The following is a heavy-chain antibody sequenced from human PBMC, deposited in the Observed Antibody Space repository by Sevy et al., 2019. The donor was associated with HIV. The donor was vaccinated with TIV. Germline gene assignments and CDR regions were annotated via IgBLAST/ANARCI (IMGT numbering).Heavy chain of an antibody. J-gene: IGHJ4*01. CDR3: ARDGGYSIKWYPLY. Sequence: GESLKISCAASGFAFSSHAMHWVRQAPGQGLEWVAVISYEGTETFYAASVEGRFTISRDNYKNMLSLQINSLRPEDTAVYYCARDGGYSIKWYPLYWGHGTLVTVSS. CDR1: GFAFSSHA. CDR2: ISYEGTET. V-gene: IGHV3-30-3*01. D-gene: IGHD6-13*01.